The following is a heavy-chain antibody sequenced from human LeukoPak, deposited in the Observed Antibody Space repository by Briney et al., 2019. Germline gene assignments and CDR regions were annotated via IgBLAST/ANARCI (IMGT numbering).Heavy chain of an antibody. V-gene: IGHV4-61*02. CDR3: ARGYSSSWDYYFDY. D-gene: IGHD6-13*01. J-gene: IGHJ4*02. Sequence: PSETLSLTCTVSGGSISSGSYYWSWIRQPAGKGLEWIGRIYTSGSTNYNPSLKSRVTISVDTSKNQFSLKLSSVTAADTAVYYCARGYSSSWDYYFDYWGQGTLVTVSS. CDR2: IYTSGST. CDR1: GGSISSGSYY.